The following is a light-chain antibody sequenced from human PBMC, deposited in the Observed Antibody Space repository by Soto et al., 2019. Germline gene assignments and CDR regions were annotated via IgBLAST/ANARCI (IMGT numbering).Light chain of an antibody. CDR3: QHYNSYPWT. Sequence: DIQMTQSPSTLSASIGDRVTITCRASQTINNWLAWYQQKPGKAPNLLIYHASNLETGVPSRFSGSAFGTEFTRTISSLQPDDFATYYGQHYNSYPWTFGQGTKVEIK. V-gene: IGKV1-5*01. J-gene: IGKJ1*01. CDR2: HAS. CDR1: QTINNW.